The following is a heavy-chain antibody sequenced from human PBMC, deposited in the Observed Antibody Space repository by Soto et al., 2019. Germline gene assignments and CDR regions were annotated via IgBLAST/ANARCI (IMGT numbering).Heavy chain of an antibody. V-gene: IGHV4-61*08. CDR2: IYYSGST. D-gene: IGHD3-3*01. J-gene: IGHJ4*02. Sequence: SETLSLTCTVSGGSITSGGYCWTWIRQHPVKGLEWIGYIYYSGSTNYNPSLKSRVTISVDTSKNQFSLKLSSVTAADTAVYYCARELRITIFGVAYDYWGQGTLVTVSS. CDR3: ARELRITIFGVAYDY. CDR1: GGSITSGGYC.